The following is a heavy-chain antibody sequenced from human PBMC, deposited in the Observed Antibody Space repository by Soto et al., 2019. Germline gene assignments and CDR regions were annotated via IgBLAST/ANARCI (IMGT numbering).Heavy chain of an antibody. Sequence: ETLSLTCAVYGGSFSGYYWSWIRQAPGKGLEWVSAITGSGGSTYYADFVKGRFTISRDNSKNTLYLQMNSLRAEDTAVYYCAKGAIFGVVYSDGMDVWGQGTTVTVSS. D-gene: IGHD3-3*01. CDR1: GGSFSGYY. CDR2: ITGSGGST. CDR3: AKGAIFGVVYSDGMDV. J-gene: IGHJ6*02. V-gene: IGHV3-23*01.